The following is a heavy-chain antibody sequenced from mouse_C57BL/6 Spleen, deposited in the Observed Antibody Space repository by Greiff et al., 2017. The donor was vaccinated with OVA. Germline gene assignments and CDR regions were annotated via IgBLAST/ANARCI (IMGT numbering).Heavy chain of an antibody. D-gene: IGHD2-1*01. V-gene: IGHV1-61*01. CDR3: ARSIYYGNYEVAY. CDR2: IYPSDSET. J-gene: IGHJ3*01. Sequence: VKLQQPGAELVRPGSSVKLSCKASGYTFTSYWMDWVKQRPGQGLEWIGNIYPSDSETHYNQKFKDKATLTVDKSSSTAYMQLSSLTSEDSAVYYCARSIYYGNYEVAYWGQGTLVTVSA. CDR1: GYTFTSYW.